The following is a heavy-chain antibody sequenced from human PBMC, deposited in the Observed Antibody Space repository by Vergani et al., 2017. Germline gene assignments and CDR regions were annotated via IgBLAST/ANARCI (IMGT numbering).Heavy chain of an antibody. D-gene: IGHD3-16*01. CDR2: IQFDGSNQ. CDR1: GFTLSNYD. CDR3: ARHFRGWGIDY. Sequence: QVQLVESGGGVVQRGGSLRLSCATSGFTLSNYDMQWIRQGPGKGLEFVAFIQFDGSNQYYADSVKGRFPLSRDFSKNTLYLQMNSLRTDDTATYYCARHFRGWGIDYWGKGTQVIVSS. J-gene: IGHJ4*02. V-gene: IGHV3-30*02.